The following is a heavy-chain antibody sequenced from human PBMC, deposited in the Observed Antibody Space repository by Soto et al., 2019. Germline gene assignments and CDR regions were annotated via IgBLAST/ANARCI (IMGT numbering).Heavy chain of an antibody. V-gene: IGHV4-30-2*01. CDR1: GGSISSGGYS. Sequence: SETLSLTCAVSGGSISSGGYSWSWIRQPPGKGLNYIGYIYHSGSTYYNPSLKSRVTISVDTSKNQFSLKLSSVTAADTAVYYCARAKSGTLYDAFDIWGQGTMVTVSS. J-gene: IGHJ3*02. D-gene: IGHD1-1*01. CDR2: IYHSGST. CDR3: ARAKSGTLYDAFDI.